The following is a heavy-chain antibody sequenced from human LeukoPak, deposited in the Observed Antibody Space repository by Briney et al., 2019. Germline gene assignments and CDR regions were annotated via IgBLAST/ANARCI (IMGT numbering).Heavy chain of an antibody. CDR2: IYTGGRT. D-gene: IGHD3-16*01. CDR1: GGSMNRGGDY. J-gene: IGHJ5*02. Sequence: SETLSLTCSLSGGSMNRGGDYWTWIRQPAGKQLEWIGLIYTGGRTNYNPSLESRVTISIDTSKSRFSLTLASVTVADTAVYYCARDVWPWGQGTLVTVSS. CDR3: ARDVWP. V-gene: IGHV4-61*02.